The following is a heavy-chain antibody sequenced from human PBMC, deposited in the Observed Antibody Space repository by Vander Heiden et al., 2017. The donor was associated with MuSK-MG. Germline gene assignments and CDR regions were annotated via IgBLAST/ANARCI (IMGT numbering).Heavy chain of an antibody. D-gene: IGHD3-10*01. CDR1: GYTFTSYA. CDR3: ARDFGSAYPWFGELLSGNNNWFDP. J-gene: IGHJ5*02. CDR2: INAGNGNT. Sequence: QVQLVQSGAEVKKPGASVKVSCKASGYTFTSYAMHWVRQAPGQRLEWMGWINAGNGNTKYSQKFQGRVTITRDTSASTAYMELSSLRSEDTAVYYCARDFGSAYPWFGELLSGNNNWFDPWGQGTLVTVSS. V-gene: IGHV1-3*01.